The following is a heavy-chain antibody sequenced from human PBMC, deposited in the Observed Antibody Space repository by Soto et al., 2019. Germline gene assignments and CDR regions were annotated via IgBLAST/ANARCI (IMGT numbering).Heavy chain of an antibody. CDR3: ARLGSIAAAGTPDY. D-gene: IGHD6-13*01. CDR1: GFTFSDYY. CDR2: ISGSGSTI. J-gene: IGHJ4*02. V-gene: IGHV3-11*01. Sequence: QVQLVESGGGLVKPGGSLRLSCAASGFTFSDYYMSWFRQAPGKGLEWVSYISGSGSTIHDADSGKGRFTMSRDNAKNGLYLQINSLRAEDTAVYYCARLGSIAAAGTPDYWCQGTLVTVSS.